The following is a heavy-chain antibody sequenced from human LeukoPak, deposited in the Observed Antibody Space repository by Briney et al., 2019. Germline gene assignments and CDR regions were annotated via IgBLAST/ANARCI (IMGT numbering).Heavy chain of an antibody. CDR3: ARDGNGYFTHCSCGSCYSDAVDI. J-gene: IGHJ3*02. CDR2: IYTTGST. CDR1: GGFISSYY. Sequence: PSDTLSLTCTVSGGFISSYYWSWIRQPPGKGLEWIGRIYTTGSTSYSPSLKSRVTISVDTYKNQFSLKLSSVTAEDTAVYYCARDGNGYFTHCSCGSCYSDAVDIWGQGTMVTVSS. V-gene: IGHV4-4*08. D-gene: IGHD2-15*01.